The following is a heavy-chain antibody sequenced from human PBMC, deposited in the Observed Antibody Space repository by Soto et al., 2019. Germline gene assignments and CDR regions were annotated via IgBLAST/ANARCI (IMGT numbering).Heavy chain of an antibody. CDR1: GYTFTSYD. Sequence: ASVKVSFKASGYTFTSYDINWVRQATGQGLEWMGWMNPNSGNTGYAQKFQGRVTMTRNTSISTAYMELSSLRSEDTAVYYCARVSGDCSSTSCAPDYYYYYMDVWGKGTTVTVSS. CDR2: MNPNSGNT. V-gene: IGHV1-8*01. D-gene: IGHD2-2*01. J-gene: IGHJ6*03. CDR3: ARVSGDCSSTSCAPDYYYYYMDV.